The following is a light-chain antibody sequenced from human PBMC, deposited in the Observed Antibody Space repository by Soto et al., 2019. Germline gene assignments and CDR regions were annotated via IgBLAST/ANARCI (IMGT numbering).Light chain of an antibody. V-gene: IGLV2-8*01. CDR1: SSDVGDNY. J-gene: IGLJ1*01. CDR2: EVT. Sequence: QSALAQPPSASGSPGQSVIISCSGTSSDVGDNYVSWYQQHLGKAPKLIIYEVTLRPSGVPDRFSGSKSGNTASLTVSGLQADDEADYYCSAYAGSNTFVFGTGTKLTVL. CDR3: SAYAGSNTFV.